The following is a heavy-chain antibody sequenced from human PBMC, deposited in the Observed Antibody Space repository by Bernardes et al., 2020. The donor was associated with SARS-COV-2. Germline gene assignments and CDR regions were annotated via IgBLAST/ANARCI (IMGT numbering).Heavy chain of an antibody. CDR2: ISMSSSTI. J-gene: IGHJ4*02. D-gene: IGHD3-22*01. V-gene: IGHV3-48*01. Sequence: GGSLRLSCAASGFTFSIYDMSWFRQTPGKVLELFSKISMSSSTIYYADSVKGRFTISRDNAKNSLYLEMNSLRADYTAVYYCARDRCYDSSDYYYCYFDYWGQGTLVTVSS. CDR1: GFTFSIYD. CDR3: ARDRCYDSSDYYYCYFDY.